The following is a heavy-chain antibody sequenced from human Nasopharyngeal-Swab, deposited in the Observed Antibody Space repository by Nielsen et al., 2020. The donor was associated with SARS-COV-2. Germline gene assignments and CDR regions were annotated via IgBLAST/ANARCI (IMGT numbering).Heavy chain of an antibody. V-gene: IGHV3-23*01. CDR1: GFTFSSYA. Sequence: GESLKISCAASGFTFSSYAMSWVRQAPGKGLEWVSAISGSGGSTYYADSVKGRFTISRDNSKNTLYLQMNSLRAEDTAVYYCAKAAQYYYDSSGYYPIDYWGQGTLVTVSS. D-gene: IGHD3-22*01. CDR3: AKAAQYYYDSSGYYPIDY. CDR2: ISGSGGST. J-gene: IGHJ4*02.